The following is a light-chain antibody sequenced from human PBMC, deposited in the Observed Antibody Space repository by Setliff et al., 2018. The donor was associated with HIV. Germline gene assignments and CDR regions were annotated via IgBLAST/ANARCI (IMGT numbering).Light chain of an antibody. V-gene: IGLV2-14*01. J-gene: IGLJ2*01. CDR1: NSDVGAYNS. CDR3: TSFTGSSTSGI. CDR2: GVS. Sequence: QSALTQPASVSGSPGQSITTACTGTNSDVGAYNSVSWYQQHPGKAPKLIIYGVSNRPSGVSNRFSGSKSDNTASLTISGLQAEDEADYYCTSFTGSSTSGIFGGGTQLTVL.